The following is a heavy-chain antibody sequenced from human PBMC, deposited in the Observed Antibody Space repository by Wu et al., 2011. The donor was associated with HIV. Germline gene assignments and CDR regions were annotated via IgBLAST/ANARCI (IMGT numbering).Heavy chain of an antibody. J-gene: IGHJ3*01. CDR3: ARDLHHYSNYPQSFDF. V-gene: IGHV1-18*01. CDR2: ISGYNGDT. Sequence: QVQLVQSGAEVRKPGASVKVSCKASGFTFPTYGISWVRQAPGQGLEWMGWISGYNGDTHYVPNLQDRVTITADTSTSTAYMELRSLRSDDTAVYYCARDLHHYSNYPQSFDFWAKGQWSPSP. D-gene: IGHD4-11*01. CDR1: GFTFPTYG.